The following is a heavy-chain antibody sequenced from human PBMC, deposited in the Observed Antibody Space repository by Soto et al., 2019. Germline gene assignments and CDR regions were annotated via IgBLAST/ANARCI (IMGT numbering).Heavy chain of an antibody. V-gene: IGHV4-39*01. CDR2: IDYNGVT. CDR1: GGSIYRSGYY. D-gene: IGHD2-15*01. Sequence: SETLSLTCTVSGGSIYRSGYYWGWIRQPPGRGLEWIGNIDYNGVTYSNPSLKSRVTISRDTSKNQFSLKLTSVTAADTALYYCGKVLVGAAGHTDSDSWGPGTLVTVSS. J-gene: IGHJ4*02. CDR3: GKVLVGAAGHTDSDS.